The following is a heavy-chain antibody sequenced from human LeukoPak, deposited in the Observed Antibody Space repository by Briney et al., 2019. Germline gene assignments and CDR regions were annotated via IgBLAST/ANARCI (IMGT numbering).Heavy chain of an antibody. J-gene: IGHJ4*02. D-gene: IGHD3-10*01. CDR1: GGTFSSYA. CDR3: ASAGYYYGSGSYYNGPFDY. Sequence: GSSVKVSCKASGGTFSSYAISWVRQAPGQGLEWMGRIIPIFGTANYAQKFQGRVTITTDESTGTAYMELSSLRSEDTAVYYCASAGYYYGSGSYYNGPFDYWGQGTLVTVSS. CDR2: IIPIFGTA. V-gene: IGHV1-69*05.